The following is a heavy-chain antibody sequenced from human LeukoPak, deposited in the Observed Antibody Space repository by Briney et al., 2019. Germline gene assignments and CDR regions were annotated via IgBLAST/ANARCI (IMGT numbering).Heavy chain of an antibody. CDR2: IKQDGSEK. D-gene: IGHD1-7*01. Sequence: PGGSLRLSCAATGFTFTTYWMSWVRQAPGKGLEWVANIKQDGSEKYYVDSVKGRFTISGDNAKNSLYLEMNSLRAEDTAVYYCARGNWYYKWGQGTLVTVSS. CDR3: ARGNWYYK. V-gene: IGHV3-7*01. J-gene: IGHJ4*02. CDR1: GFTFTTYW.